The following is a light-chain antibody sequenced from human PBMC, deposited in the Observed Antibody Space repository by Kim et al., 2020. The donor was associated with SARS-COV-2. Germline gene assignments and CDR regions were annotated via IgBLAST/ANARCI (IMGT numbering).Light chain of an antibody. CDR3: SSYTSSSTVV. J-gene: IGLJ2*01. Sequence: GQSGNLACTGTSSYVGSYIRVSWDQQPPGAAPKLMIYEVSNRPSGVPDRFSVSKSGNTASLTISGLQAEDEADYYCSSYTSSSTVVFGGGTQLTVL. CDR2: EVS. V-gene: IGLV2-18*02. CDR1: SSYVGSYIR.